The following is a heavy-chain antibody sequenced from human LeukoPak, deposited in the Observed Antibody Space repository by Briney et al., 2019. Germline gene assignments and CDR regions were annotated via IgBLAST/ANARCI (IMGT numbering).Heavy chain of an antibody. D-gene: IGHD3-22*01. V-gene: IGHV3-23*01. Sequence: PGGSLRLSCAASGFTFSSYAMSWVRQAPGKGLEWVSAISGSGGSTYYADSVKGRFTISRDNSKNTLYLQMNSLRAEDTAVYYCAKAPAYYYDSSGYPTAFDYWGQGTLVNVSS. CDR3: AKAPAYYYDSSGYPTAFDY. J-gene: IGHJ4*02. CDR2: ISGSGGST. CDR1: GFTFSSYA.